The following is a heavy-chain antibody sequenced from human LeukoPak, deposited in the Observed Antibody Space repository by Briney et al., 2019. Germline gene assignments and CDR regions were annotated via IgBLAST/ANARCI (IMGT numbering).Heavy chain of an antibody. D-gene: IGHD3-10*01. CDR2: ISGSGGST. CDR3: AKEGTYYYGSGSYQYYFDY. V-gene: IGHV3-23*01. J-gene: IGHJ4*02. Sequence: GGSLRLSCVASGFSFSNLAMGWVRQAPGKGLEWVSAISGSGGSTYYADSVKGRFTISRDNSKNTLYLQMNSLRAEDTAAYYCAKEGTYYYGSGSYQYYFDYWGQGTLVTVSS. CDR1: GFSFSNLA.